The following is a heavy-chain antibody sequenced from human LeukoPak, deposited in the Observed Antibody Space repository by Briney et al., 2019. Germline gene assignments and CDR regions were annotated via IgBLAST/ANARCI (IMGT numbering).Heavy chain of an antibody. CDR3: ARDRLGFDWYFDL. J-gene: IGHJ2*01. V-gene: IGHV4-31*03. CDR1: GGSISSGGYY. Sequence: PSQTLSLTCTVSGGSISSGGYYWSWIRQHPGKGLGWIGYIYYSGSTYYNPSLKSRVTISVDTSKNQFSLKLSSVTAADTAVYYCARDRLGFDWYFDLWGRGTLVTVSS. CDR2: IYYSGST. D-gene: IGHD3-10*01.